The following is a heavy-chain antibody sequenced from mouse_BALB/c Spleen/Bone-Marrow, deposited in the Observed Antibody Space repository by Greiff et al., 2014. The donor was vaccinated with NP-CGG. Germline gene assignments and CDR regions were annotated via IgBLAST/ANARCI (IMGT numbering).Heavy chain of an antibody. Sequence: LVESRAELVKPGASVKLSCKASGYSFTSYWMHWVKQRPGQGLEWIGEISPSNGRSNYSEKFKSKATLTVDKSSSTAYMQLSGLTSEDSAVYYCTRSELRREGYALDYWGLGTSVTVSS. CDR3: TRSELRREGYALDY. D-gene: IGHD2-12*01. CDR1: GYSFTSYW. J-gene: IGHJ4*01. CDR2: ISPSNGRS. V-gene: IGHV1S81*02.